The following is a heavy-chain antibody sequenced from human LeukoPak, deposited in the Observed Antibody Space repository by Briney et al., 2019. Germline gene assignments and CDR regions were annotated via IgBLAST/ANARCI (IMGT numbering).Heavy chain of an antibody. Sequence: PGGSLRLSCAASGFTFSNAWMSWVRQAPGKGLEWVGRIKSKTDGGTTDYAAPVKGRFTISRDDSKNTLYLQMNSLKTEDTAVYYCTTEYYDILTGYSFDYWGQGTLVTVSS. D-gene: IGHD3-9*01. V-gene: IGHV3-15*01. J-gene: IGHJ4*02. CDR2: IKSKTDGGTT. CDR3: TTEYYDILTGYSFDY. CDR1: GFTFSNAW.